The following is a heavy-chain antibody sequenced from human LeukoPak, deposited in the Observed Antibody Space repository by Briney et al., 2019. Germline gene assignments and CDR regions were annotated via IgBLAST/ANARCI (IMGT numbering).Heavy chain of an antibody. J-gene: IGHJ6*03. CDR1: GYSISSGYY. D-gene: IGHD2-2*02. CDR2: IYHSGST. Sequence: SETLSLTCAVSGYSISSGYYWGWIRQPPGKGLEWIGSIYHSGSTYYNPSLKSRVTISVDTSKNQFSLKLSSVTAADTAVYYCAGYCSSTCCYTPYYYYYMDVWGKGTTVTVSS. V-gene: IGHV4-38-2*01. CDR3: AGYCSSTCCYTPYYYYYMDV.